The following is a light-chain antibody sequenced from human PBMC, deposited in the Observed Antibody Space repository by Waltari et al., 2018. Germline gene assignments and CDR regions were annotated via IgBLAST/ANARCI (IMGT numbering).Light chain of an antibody. CDR2: EVN. J-gene: IGLJ3*02. CDR3: CSYVGSSTLGV. V-gene: IGLV2-23*02. CDR1: ASVLGVYNF. Sequence: LPHPPPVSGSPGRSSPTPSPGPASVLGVYNFSSWYQQHPGKAPKLMISEVNKRPSGVSNRFSGSKSGNTASLTISGLQAEDEADYYCCSYVGSSTLGVFGGGTKLTVL.